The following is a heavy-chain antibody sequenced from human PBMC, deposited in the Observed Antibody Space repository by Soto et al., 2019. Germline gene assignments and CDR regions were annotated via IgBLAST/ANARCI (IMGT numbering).Heavy chain of an antibody. V-gene: IGHV4-59*01. D-gene: IGHD4-17*01. CDR1: GGSIGSYH. CDR2: VYYTGTT. CDR3: ARDTVLTGMFDF. Sequence: SETLSLTCTVSGGSIGSYHWSWVRQPPGKGLEWIASVYYTGTTNYNPSLGSRVTISIDAPENQISLKLTSVTAADTAFYYCARDTVLTGMFDFWGQGTLVTSPQ. J-gene: IGHJ4*02.